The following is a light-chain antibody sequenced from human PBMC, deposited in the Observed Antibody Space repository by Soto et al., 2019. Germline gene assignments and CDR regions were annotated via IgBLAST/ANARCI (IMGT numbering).Light chain of an antibody. Sequence: DIQMTQSPSTLPASVGDRVTITCRANQSISTWLAWYQQKPGKAPNLLIYKASRLETGVPSRFSGSGSGTEFTLTISFLRPDDFATYYCQQYNSYSPLTFGGGTKVDIK. J-gene: IGKJ4*01. CDR3: QQYNSYSPLT. V-gene: IGKV1-5*03. CDR1: QSISTW. CDR2: KAS.